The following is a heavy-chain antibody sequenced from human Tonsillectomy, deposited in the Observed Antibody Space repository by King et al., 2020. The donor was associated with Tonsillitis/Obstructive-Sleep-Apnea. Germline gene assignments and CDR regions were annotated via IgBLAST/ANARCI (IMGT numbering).Heavy chain of an antibody. CDR3: AGERIVGATGGYYYYYYMDV. J-gene: IGHJ6*03. CDR1: GFTSSSYW. V-gene: IGHV3-7*04. CDR2: IKQDGSEK. Sequence: VQLVESGGGLVQPGGSLRLSCAASGFTSSSYWMSWVRQAPGKGLEWLANIKQDGSEKYYVESVKGRFTISRDNAKSSLYLQMNRLRAEDTAVYYCAGERIVGATGGYYYYYYMDVWGKGTTVTVSS. D-gene: IGHD1-26*01.